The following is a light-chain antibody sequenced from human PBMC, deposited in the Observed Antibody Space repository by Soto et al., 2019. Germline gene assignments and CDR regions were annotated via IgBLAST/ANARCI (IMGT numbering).Light chain of an antibody. J-gene: IGLJ1*01. CDR2: EAT. V-gene: IGLV2-14*01. Sequence: ALTQPASMSGSPGQSITISCTGTSSDIGRYNFVSWYQHHPGKAPKLIIYEATKRPSGVSYRFSGSKSGNTASLTISGLQAEDEADYYCTSYTITSPYVFGAGTKVTV. CDR3: TSYTITSPYV. CDR1: SSDIGRYNF.